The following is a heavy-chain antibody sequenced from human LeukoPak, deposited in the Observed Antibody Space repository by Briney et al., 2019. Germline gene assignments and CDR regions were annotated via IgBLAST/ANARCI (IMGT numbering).Heavy chain of an antibody. CDR2: IRYDGSNK. V-gene: IGHV3-30*02. CDR3: AKDHRFLEWLPNWFDP. Sequence: PGGSLRLSCAASGFAFRSFDMSWVRQAPGKGLEWEAFIRYDGSNKYYADSVKGRFTISRDNSKNTLYLQMNSLRAEDAAVYYCAKDHRFLEWLPNWFDPWGQGTLVTVSS. CDR1: GFAFRSFD. D-gene: IGHD3-3*01. J-gene: IGHJ5*02.